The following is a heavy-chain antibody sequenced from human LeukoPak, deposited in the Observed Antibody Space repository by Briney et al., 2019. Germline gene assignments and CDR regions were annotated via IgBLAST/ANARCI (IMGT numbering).Heavy chain of an antibody. V-gene: IGHV3-9*01. CDR1: GFTFDDYA. CDR2: ISWNSGSI. J-gene: IGHJ6*02. CDR3: AKDRSQGYGMDV. Sequence: PGRSLRLSCAASGFTFDDYAMHWVRQAPGKGLEWVSGISWNSGSIDYADSVKGRFTISRDNAKNSLYLQMNGLSGEDTALYYCAKDRSQGYGMDVWGQGTTVTVSS.